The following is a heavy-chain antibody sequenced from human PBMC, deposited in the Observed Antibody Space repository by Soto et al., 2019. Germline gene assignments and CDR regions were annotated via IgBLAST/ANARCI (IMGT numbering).Heavy chain of an antibody. CDR2: ISGSGGST. CDR1: GFTFISYA. V-gene: IGHV3-23*01. CDR3: AKARELLWFGEDAFDI. Sequence: GGSLRLSCAASGFTFISYAMSWVRQAPGKGLEWVSAISGSGGSTYYADSVKGRFTISRDNSKNTLYLQMNSLRAEDTAVYYCAKARELLWFGEDAFDIWGQGTMVTVSS. D-gene: IGHD3-10*01. J-gene: IGHJ3*02.